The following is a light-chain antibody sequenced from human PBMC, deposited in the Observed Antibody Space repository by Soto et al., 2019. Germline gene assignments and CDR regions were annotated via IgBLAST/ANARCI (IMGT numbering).Light chain of an antibody. CDR1: SSDVGSYNL. V-gene: IGLV2-23*02. Sequence: QSVLTQPASVSGYPGQSITISCTGTSSDVGSYNLVSWYQQHPGKAPKLMIYEVSKRPSGVSNRFSGSKSGNTASLTISGLQAEDEADYYCCSYADSSTFAVFGGGTKLTVL. CDR2: EVS. J-gene: IGLJ3*02. CDR3: CSYADSSTFAV.